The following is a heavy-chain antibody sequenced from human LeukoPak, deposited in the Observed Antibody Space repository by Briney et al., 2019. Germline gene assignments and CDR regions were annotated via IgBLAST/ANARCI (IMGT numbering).Heavy chain of an antibody. CDR2: IYHSGST. J-gene: IGHJ6*03. V-gene: IGHV4-4*02. Sequence: NSSETLSLTCAVSGGSISSSNWRSWVRQPPGKGLEWIGEIYHSGSTNYNPSLKSRVTISVDKSKNQFSLKLSSVTAADTAVYYCAREARPHPYYYYYYMDVWGKGTTVTVSS. CDR1: GGSISSSNW. CDR3: AREARPHPYYYYYYMDV.